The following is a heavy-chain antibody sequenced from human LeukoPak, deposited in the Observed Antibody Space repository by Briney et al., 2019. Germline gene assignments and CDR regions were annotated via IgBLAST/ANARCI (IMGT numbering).Heavy chain of an antibody. D-gene: IGHD3-10*01. CDR3: ARAGWIITSGIDY. CDR1: GYSISRGYY. Sequence: PSETLSLTCGVSGYSISRGYYWAWIRQPPGKGLEWIGTIYHTGSTYYNPSLERRVTISVDTFKNEFSLNLNSVGDAHRAVYYCARAGWIITSGIDYWGQGALVTVSS. J-gene: IGHJ4*02. V-gene: IGHV4-38-2*01. CDR2: IYHTGST.